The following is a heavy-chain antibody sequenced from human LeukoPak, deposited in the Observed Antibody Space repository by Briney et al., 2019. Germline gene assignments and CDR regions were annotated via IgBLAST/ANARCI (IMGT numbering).Heavy chain of an antibody. CDR1: GGSFSGYY. CDR3: ARVLASNYYFDY. CDR2: INHSGST. D-gene: IGHD2-8*01. Sequence: NPSETLSLTCAVYGGSFSGYYWSWIRQPPGKGLEWIGEINHSGSTNYNPSLKSRVTISVDTSKNQFSLKLSSVTAADTAVYYCARVLASNYYFDYWGQGTLVTVSS. J-gene: IGHJ4*02. V-gene: IGHV4-34*01.